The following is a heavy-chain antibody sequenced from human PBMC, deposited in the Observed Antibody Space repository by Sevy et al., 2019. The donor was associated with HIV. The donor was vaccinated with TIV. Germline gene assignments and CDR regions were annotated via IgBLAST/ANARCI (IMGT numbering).Heavy chain of an antibody. CDR2: MSYSGYA. CDR3: ARQLKEYCVGGDCYLNWFDP. Sequence: SETLSLTCSVSGGSITSSDYYWGWIRQPPGKGLEWIGSMSYSGYAYYNPSLKSRVTMSVDTSKSQFSLNVKSVTAADTAVYYYARQLKEYCVGGDCYLNWFDPWGQGTLVTVS. D-gene: IGHD2-21*02. CDR1: GGSITSSDYY. J-gene: IGHJ5*02. V-gene: IGHV4-39*01.